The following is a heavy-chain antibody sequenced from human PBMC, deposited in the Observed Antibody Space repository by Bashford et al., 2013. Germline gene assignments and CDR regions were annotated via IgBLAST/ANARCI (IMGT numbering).Heavy chain of an antibody. Sequence: ASVKVSCKASGYTFTGYYMHWVRQAPGQGLEWMGWINPNSGGTNYAQKFQGWVTMTRDTSISTAYMELSRLRSDDTAVYYCARDAARYCSSTSCYESHYYYYYMDVWGKGTTVTVSS. CDR1: GYTFTGYY. CDR2: INPNSGGT. V-gene: IGHV1-2*04. D-gene: IGHD2-2*01. J-gene: IGHJ6*03. CDR3: ARDAARYCSSTSCYESHYYYYYMDV.